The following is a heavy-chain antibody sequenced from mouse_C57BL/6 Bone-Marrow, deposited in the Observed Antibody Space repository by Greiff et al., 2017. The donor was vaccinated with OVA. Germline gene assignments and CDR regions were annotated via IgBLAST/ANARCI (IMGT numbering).Heavy chain of an antibody. CDR3: ARDYALSMDY. J-gene: IGHJ4*01. Sequence: VQLQQPGAELVKPGASVKLSCKASGYTFTSYWMQWVKQRPGQGLEWIGEIDPSDSYTNYNQKFKGKATLTVDTSSSTAYMQLSSLTSEDSAVYYCARDYALSMDYWGQGTSVTVSS. CDR1: GYTFTSYW. CDR2: IDPSDSYT. D-gene: IGHD1-1*01. V-gene: IGHV1-50*01.